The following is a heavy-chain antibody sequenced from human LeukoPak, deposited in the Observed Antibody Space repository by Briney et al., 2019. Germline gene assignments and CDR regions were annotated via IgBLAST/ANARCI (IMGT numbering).Heavy chain of an antibody. J-gene: IGHJ4*02. CDR1: GFTFSTYS. V-gene: IGHV3-23*01. Sequence: GGSLRLSCTASGFTFSTYSMNWVRQAPGKGLEWVSVIRGGGGSTTYADAVKGRFTISRDDSKNTVYLQMNSLRADDTAVYYCAKDHTSLGGLDYWGQGTLVTVSS. D-gene: IGHD2-2*01. CDR2: IRGGGGST. CDR3: AKDHTSLGGLDY.